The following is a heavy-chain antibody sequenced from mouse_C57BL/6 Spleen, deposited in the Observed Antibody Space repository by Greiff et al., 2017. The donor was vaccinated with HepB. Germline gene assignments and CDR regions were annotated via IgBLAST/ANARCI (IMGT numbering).Heavy chain of an antibody. CDR1: GYTFTSYW. Sequence: VQLQQPGAELVRPGTSVKLSCKASGYTFTSYWMHWVKQRPGQGLEWIGVIDPSDSYTNYNQKFKGKATLTVDTSSSTAYMQLSSLTSEDSAVYYCAREKIYYGSSGYFDVWGTGTTVTVSS. J-gene: IGHJ1*03. CDR2: IDPSDSYT. CDR3: AREKIYYGSSGYFDV. V-gene: IGHV1-59*01. D-gene: IGHD1-1*01.